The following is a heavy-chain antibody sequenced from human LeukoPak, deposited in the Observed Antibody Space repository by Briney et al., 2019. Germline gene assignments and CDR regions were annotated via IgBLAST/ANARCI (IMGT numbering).Heavy chain of an antibody. CDR2: IYPRDGST. Sequence: ASETVSCKASGYSFTSNYIHWVRQAPGQGLEWMGMIYPRDGSTSYAQRFQDRVTVTRDTSTSTVHMGLSGLRSEDTAVYYCARDQEGFDYWGQGTQVTVSS. V-gene: IGHV1-46*01. CDR1: GYSFTSNY. CDR3: ARDQEGFDY. J-gene: IGHJ4*02.